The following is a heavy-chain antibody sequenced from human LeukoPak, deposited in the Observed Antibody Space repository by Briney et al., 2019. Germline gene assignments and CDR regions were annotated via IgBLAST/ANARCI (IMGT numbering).Heavy chain of an antibody. CDR1: GFTFSSYG. Sequence: PGGSLRLSCAASGFTFSSYGMHWVRQAPGKGLEWIGEIYHSGSTNYNPSLKSRVTISVDKSKNQFSLKLSSVTAADTAVYYCARGHDGNCFDYWGQGTLVTVSS. CDR2: IYHSGST. D-gene: IGHD4-23*01. CDR3: ARGHDGNCFDY. V-gene: IGHV4-4*02. J-gene: IGHJ4*02.